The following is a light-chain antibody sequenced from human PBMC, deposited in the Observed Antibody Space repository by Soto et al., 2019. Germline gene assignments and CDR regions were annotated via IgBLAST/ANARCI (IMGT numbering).Light chain of an antibody. CDR2: GAS. V-gene: IGKV3-20*01. CDR1: QSVSSSY. CDR3: QQYGSSPFT. J-gene: IGKJ4*01. Sequence: EIVLTQSPGTLSLYPGERATLSCRASQSVSSSYLAWYQQKPGQAPRLLIYGASSRGTGIPDRFSGSGSGTDFTLTISRLEPEDVAVYYCQQYGSSPFTFGGGTKVEIK.